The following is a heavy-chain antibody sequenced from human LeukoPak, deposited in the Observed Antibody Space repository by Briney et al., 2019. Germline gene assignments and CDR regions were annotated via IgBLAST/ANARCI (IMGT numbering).Heavy chain of an antibody. D-gene: IGHD3-3*01. Sequence: GRSLRLSCAASGFTFSSYGMHWVRQAPGKGLEWVAVIWYDGSNKYYADSVKGRFTISRDNSKNMLYLQMNSLRAEDTAVYYCAREGYSYYDFWSGYYRGEYFDYWGQGTLVTVSS. J-gene: IGHJ4*02. V-gene: IGHV3-33*08. CDR2: IWYDGSNK. CDR3: AREGYSYYDFWSGYYRGEYFDY. CDR1: GFTFSSYG.